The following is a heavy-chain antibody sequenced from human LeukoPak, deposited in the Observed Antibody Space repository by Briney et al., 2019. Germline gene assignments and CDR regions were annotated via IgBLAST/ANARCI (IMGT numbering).Heavy chain of an antibody. CDR3: AKGTGIEVSGTNRFDY. D-gene: IGHD1-1*01. Sequence: GGSLRLSCAASGFTFSTYAMSWVRQAPGKGLEWVSGISGNGGSTNYADSVKGRFTISRDNSKNTLYLQMNSLRAEDTARYYCAKGTGIEVSGTNRFDYWGQGTLVTVSS. V-gene: IGHV3-23*01. CDR1: GFTFSTYA. J-gene: IGHJ4*02. CDR2: ISGNGGST.